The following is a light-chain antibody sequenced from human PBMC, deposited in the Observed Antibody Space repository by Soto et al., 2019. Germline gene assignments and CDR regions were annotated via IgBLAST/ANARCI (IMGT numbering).Light chain of an antibody. J-gene: IGKJ1*01. V-gene: IGKV3-20*01. Sequence: EIVLTQSPGTLSLSPGERTTLSCRASQSVSSNYLAWYQQKPGQAPRLLIYGASSRATGIPDRFIGSGSGTDFTLTISRLEPEDFAVSYCQQYGSSPGTFGQGTKVDIK. CDR1: QSVSSNY. CDR2: GAS. CDR3: QQYGSSPGT.